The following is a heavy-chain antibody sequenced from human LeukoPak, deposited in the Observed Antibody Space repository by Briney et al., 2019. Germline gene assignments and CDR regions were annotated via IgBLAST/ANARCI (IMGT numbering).Heavy chain of an antibody. CDR3: AKWGDYDVLTGYYVSDF. Sequence: GGSLRLSCAASGLIFSNYAMYWVRQAPGKGLEWVSAICGRSGSTYYADSVKGRFTISRDSSKNTLYLQMNSLRADDTAVYYCAKWGDYDVLTGYYVSDFWGQGTLVTVSS. J-gene: IGHJ4*02. V-gene: IGHV3-23*01. CDR2: ICGRSGST. D-gene: IGHD3-9*01. CDR1: GLIFSNYA.